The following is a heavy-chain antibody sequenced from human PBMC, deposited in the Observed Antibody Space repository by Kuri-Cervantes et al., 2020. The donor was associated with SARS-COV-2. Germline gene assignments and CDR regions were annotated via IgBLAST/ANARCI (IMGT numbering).Heavy chain of an antibody. CDR3: AGEGSETGIAAIPSAPYFQH. Sequence: PVNVSCKASGGTFSSYAISWVRQPPGQGLEWMGGIIPIFGTANYAQKFQGRVTITTDKSTSTAYLELSSLSSDDTAVYYCAGEGSETGIAAIPSAPYFQHWGQGTLVTVSS. D-gene: IGHD6-25*01. J-gene: IGHJ1*01. CDR1: GGTFSSYA. CDR2: IIPIFGTA. V-gene: IGHV1-69*05.